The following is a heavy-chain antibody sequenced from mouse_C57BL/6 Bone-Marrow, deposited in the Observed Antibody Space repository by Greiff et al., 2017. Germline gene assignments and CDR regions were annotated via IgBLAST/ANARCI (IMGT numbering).Heavy chain of an antibody. V-gene: IGHV1-64*01. CDR1: GYTFTSYW. CDR2: IHPNSGST. D-gene: IGHD1-1*01. CDR3: VSYYYCAFDV. Sequence: QVQLQQPGAELVKPGASVKLSCKASGYTFTSYWMHWVKQRPGQGLEWIGMIHPNSGSTNYNEKFKSKATLTVDKSSSTAYMQLSSLTSEDSAVYYCVSYYYCAFDVWGTGTTVTVSS. J-gene: IGHJ1*03.